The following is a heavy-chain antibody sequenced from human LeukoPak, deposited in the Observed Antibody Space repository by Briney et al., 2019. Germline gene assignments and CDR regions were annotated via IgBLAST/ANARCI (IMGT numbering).Heavy chain of an antibody. CDR2: ISAYNCNT. CDR1: GYTFTSYG. D-gene: IGHD2-2*01. J-gene: IGHJ6*02. CDR3: ARDSLGYCSSTSCPQYYYYGMDV. V-gene: IGHV1-18*01. Sequence: ASVKVSCKASGYTFTSYGISWVRQAPGQGLEWMGWISAYNCNTNYAQKLQGRVTMTTDTSTSTAYMELRSLRSDDTAVYYCARDSLGYCSSTSCPQYYYYGMDVWGQGTTVTVSS.